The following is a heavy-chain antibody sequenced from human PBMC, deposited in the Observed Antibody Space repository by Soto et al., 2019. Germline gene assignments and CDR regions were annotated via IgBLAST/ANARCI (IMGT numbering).Heavy chain of an antibody. D-gene: IGHD6-13*01. CDR3: AKGAYSSSWTGRTLDY. J-gene: IGHJ4*02. CDR1: GFTFSSYA. Sequence: XGSLRLSCAASGFTFSSYAMSWVRQAPGKGLEWVSAISGSGGSTYYADSVKGRFTISRDNSKNTLYLQMNSLRAEDTAVYYCAKGAYSSSWTGRTLDYWGQGTLVTVSS. V-gene: IGHV3-23*01. CDR2: ISGSGGST.